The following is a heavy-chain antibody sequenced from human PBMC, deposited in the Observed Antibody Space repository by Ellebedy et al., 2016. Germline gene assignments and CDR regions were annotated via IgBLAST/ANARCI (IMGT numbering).Heavy chain of an antibody. CDR1: GFTFSSYW. CDR3: VSSPQYYDFWSGYYTEGMDY. V-gene: IGHV3-7*01. D-gene: IGHD3-3*01. CDR2: IKQDGSEK. Sequence: GGSLRLXXAASGFTFSSYWMSWVRQAPGKGLEWVANIKQDGSEKYYVDSVKGRFTISRDNSKNTLYLQVNSLRAEDTAVYYCVSSPQYYDFWSGYYTEGMDYWGQGTLVTVSS. J-gene: IGHJ4*02.